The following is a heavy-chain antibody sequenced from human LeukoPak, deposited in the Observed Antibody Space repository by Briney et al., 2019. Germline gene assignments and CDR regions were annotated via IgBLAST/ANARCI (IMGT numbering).Heavy chain of an antibody. CDR3: ARDYGGNSDY. V-gene: IGHV3-7*04. D-gene: IGHD4-23*01. CDR1: GFTISSYW. CDR2: IKQDGSEK. Sequence: PGGSLRLSCAASGFTISSYWMSWVRQAPGKGLEWVANIKQDGSEKYYVDSVKGRFTIPRDNTKNSLYLQMTSLRAEDTAVYYCARDYGGNSDYWGQGTLVTVSS. J-gene: IGHJ4*02.